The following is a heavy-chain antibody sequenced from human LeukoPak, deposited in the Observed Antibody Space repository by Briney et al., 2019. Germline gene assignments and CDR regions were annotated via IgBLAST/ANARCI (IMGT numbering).Heavy chain of an antibody. CDR3: ARVKRITMVRGVINGMDV. V-gene: IGHV4-34*01. CDR2: INHSGGT. CDR1: GGSFSGYY. Sequence: SETLSLTCAVYGGSFSGYYWSWIRQPPGKGLEWIGEINHSGGTNYNPSLKSRVTISVDTSKNRFSLKLSSVTAADTAVYYCARVKRITMVRGVINGMDVWGQGTTVTVSS. J-gene: IGHJ6*02. D-gene: IGHD3-10*01.